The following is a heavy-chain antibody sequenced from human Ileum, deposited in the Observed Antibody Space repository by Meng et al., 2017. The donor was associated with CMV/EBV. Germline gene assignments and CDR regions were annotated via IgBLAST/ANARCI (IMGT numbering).Heavy chain of an antibody. V-gene: IGHV4-4*07. J-gene: IGHJ4*02. CDR1: GGFFSGFF. CDR2: IYSTGGT. CDR3: ARVRGDDRGYNFAS. D-gene: IGHD3-22*01. Sequence: QVQLQESGPGLVKPSVTLSLTCSVSGGFFSGFFWTWIRQPAGKGLEWIGRIYSTGGTNYNPSFESRVTISLDGSNNQFYLKLNSVTAADTAIYYCARVRGDDRGYNFASWGQGTLVTVSS.